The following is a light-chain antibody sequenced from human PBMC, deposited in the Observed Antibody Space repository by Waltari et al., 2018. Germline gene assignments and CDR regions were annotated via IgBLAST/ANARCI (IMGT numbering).Light chain of an antibody. V-gene: IGKV3-11*01. CDR2: DAS. CDR3: QQRGDWSRT. J-gene: IGKJ3*01. Sequence: SCRADQGVSSNLAWYQQKPGQAPRLLLYDASNRATGIPARFSGSGSGTDFTLTISSLEPEDFAVYYCQQRGDWSRTFGPGTKVEIK. CDR1: QGVSSN.